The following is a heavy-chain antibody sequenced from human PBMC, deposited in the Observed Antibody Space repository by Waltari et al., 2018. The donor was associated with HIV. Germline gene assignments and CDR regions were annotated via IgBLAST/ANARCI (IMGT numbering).Heavy chain of an antibody. CDR2: ISSSSNFI. V-gene: IGHV3-21*01. D-gene: IGHD1-26*01. J-gene: IGHJ5*02. CDR1: GFSFSSSR. CDR3: ARDGGSPPNRWFDP. Sequence: EVHLVESGGGLVKRGGSLRLSCAASGFSFSSSRMNWVRQAPGKGLEWVSSISSSSNFIYYADSVKGRFTISRDNAKNSLYLQMNSLRAEDTAVYYCARDGGSPPNRWFDPWGQGTLVTVSS.